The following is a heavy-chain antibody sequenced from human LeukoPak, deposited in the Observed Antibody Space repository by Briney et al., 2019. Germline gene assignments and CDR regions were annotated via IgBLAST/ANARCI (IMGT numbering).Heavy chain of an antibody. J-gene: IGHJ4*02. D-gene: IGHD2-2*01. Sequence: GGSLRLSCAASGFTFSSYSMNWVRQAPGKGLEWVSSISSSSSYIYYADSVKGRFTISRDNAKNSLYLQMNSLRAEDTAVYYCARFMQPGDSVVVPAALDYWGQGTLVTVSS. CDR1: GFTFSSYS. CDR2: ISSSSSYI. V-gene: IGHV3-21*01. CDR3: ARFMQPGDSVVVPAALDY.